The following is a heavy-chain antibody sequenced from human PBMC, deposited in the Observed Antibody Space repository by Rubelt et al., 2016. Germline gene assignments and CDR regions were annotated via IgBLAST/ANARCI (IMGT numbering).Heavy chain of an antibody. D-gene: IGHD6-13*01. Sequence: QVQLVQSGAEVKKPGSSVKVSCKASGGTFSSYAISWVRQAPGQGLEWMGGIIPIFGTANYAQKFQGRVTIIADESTSTSYMGLSSLRSEDTAVYYCARRQQLGPFDYWGQGTLVTVSS. CDR1: GGTFSSYA. CDR2: IIPIFGTA. V-gene: IGHV1-69*01. CDR3: ARRQQLGPFDY. J-gene: IGHJ4*02.